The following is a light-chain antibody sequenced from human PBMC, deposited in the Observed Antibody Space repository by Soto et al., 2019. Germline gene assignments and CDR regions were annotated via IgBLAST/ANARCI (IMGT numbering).Light chain of an antibody. V-gene: IGKV3-15*01. CDR3: QQYNNWPLT. J-gene: IGKJ4*01. Sequence: EIVMTQSPATLSVSPGERATLSCRASQSVSSNLAWYQQKPGQAPRLLIYGASTRATDIPARFSGSGSGTEFTLTISSLQSEDFAVYYCQQYNNWPLTFGGGTKVDNK. CDR2: GAS. CDR1: QSVSSN.